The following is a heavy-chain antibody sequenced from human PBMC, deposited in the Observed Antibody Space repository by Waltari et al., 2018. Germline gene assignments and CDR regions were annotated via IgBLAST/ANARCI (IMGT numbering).Heavy chain of an antibody. CDR1: GGSISSGSYY. Sequence: QVQLQESGPGLVKPSQTLSLTCTVSGGSISSGSYYWSWIRPPAGKGLEWIGRIYTSGSTNYNPSLKSRVTISVDTSKNQFSLKLSSVTAADTAVYYCARSYCSGGSCYSPLDYWGQGTLVTVSS. CDR3: ARSYCSGGSCYSPLDY. CDR2: IYTSGST. V-gene: IGHV4-61*02. D-gene: IGHD2-15*01. J-gene: IGHJ4*02.